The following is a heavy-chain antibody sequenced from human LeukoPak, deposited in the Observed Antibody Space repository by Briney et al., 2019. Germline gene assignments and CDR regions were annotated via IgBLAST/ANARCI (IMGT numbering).Heavy chain of an antibody. CDR3: ARLSAAVHLGAFDL. J-gene: IGHJ3*01. CDR1: GGSISGHY. CDR2: IWTSGIT. V-gene: IGHV4-4*09. D-gene: IGHD3-3*01. Sequence: PSETLSLTCTVSGGSISGHYWSWIRQSPGRGLEWIGNIWTSGITKYNPSLNSRVTILIDTSKSQVYLKVRSMTAADTAVYYCARLSAAVHLGAFDLWGQGTMVTVSS.